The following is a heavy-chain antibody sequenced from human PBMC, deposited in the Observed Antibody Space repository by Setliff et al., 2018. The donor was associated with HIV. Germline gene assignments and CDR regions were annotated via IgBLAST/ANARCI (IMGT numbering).Heavy chain of an antibody. J-gene: IGHJ5*02. CDR1: GFTFSGYS. D-gene: IGHD1-26*01. V-gene: IGHV3-7*03. CDR2: IKKDGREK. Sequence: LRLSCAASGFTFSGYSMDWVRQAPGKGLEWVATIKKDGREKYYVDSVKGRFTISRDNARTSLYLEMSSLRVEDTAVYFCASMWKVGAWGRGTLVTVSS. CDR3: ASMWKVGA.